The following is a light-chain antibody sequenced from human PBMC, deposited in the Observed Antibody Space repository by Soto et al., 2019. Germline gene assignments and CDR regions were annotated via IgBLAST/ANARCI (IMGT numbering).Light chain of an antibody. V-gene: IGKV2-30*02. CDR2: EVS. Sequence: DVVMTQSPLSLPVTLGQPASISCRSSQSLIHSDGSTYLSWFQQRPGQSPRRLIYEVSDRDSGVSDRFSGSGSGTDFTLKISRVEAEDVGVYYCMQGTHWPWTFGQGNEVEIK. J-gene: IGKJ1*01. CDR1: QSLIHSDGSTY. CDR3: MQGTHWPWT.